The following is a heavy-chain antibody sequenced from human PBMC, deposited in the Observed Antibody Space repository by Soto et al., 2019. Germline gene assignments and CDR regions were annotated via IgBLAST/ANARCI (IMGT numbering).Heavy chain of an antibody. CDR1: GFAFSGYA. CDR2: ISGIGTST. V-gene: IGHV3-23*01. Sequence: PGGSLRLSCAASGFAFSGYAINWVRQAPGKGLEWVSIISGIGTSTNYADSVKGRFTISRDNSKNTLYLQMNSLRAEDTAVYYCAKDSSSWYVLGVDYWGQGTLVTVSS. J-gene: IGHJ4*02. CDR3: AKDSSSWYVLGVDY. D-gene: IGHD6-13*01.